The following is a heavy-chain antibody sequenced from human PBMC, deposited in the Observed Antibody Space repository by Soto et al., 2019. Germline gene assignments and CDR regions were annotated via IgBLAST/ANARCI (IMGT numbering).Heavy chain of an antibody. J-gene: IGHJ4*02. CDR1: GFTFSSYA. CDR2: ISYDGSNK. D-gene: IGHD5-18*01. CDR3: ARVDERGYSYGYSGEFDY. Sequence: GGSLRLSCAASGFTFSSYAMHWVRQAPGKGLEWVAVISYDGSNKYYADSVKGRFTISRDNSKNTLYLQMNSLRAEDTAVYYCARVDERGYSYGYSGEFDYWGQGPLVTVSS. V-gene: IGHV3-30-3*01.